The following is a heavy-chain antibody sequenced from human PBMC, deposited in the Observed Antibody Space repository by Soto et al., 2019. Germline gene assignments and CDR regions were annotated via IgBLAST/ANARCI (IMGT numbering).Heavy chain of an antibody. D-gene: IGHD6-19*01. V-gene: IGHV4-31*03. CDR1: GGPISSGGYY. CDR2: IYYSGST. J-gene: IGHJ3*02. Sequence: PSDTLSLTCTVSGGPISSGGYYWSWIRQHPGKGLEWIGYIYYSGSTYYNPSLKSRVTISVDTSKNQFSLKLSSVTAADTAVYYCARDRPNSSGWYGLAFDIWGQGTMVTVSS. CDR3: ARDRPNSSGWYGLAFDI.